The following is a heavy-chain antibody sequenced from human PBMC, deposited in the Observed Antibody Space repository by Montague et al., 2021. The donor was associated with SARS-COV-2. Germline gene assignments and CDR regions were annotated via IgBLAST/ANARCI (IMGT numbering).Heavy chain of an antibody. D-gene: IGHD3-9*01. J-gene: IGHJ6*02. Sequence: SETLSLTCTVSGGSISSSSYYWGWIRQPPGKGLEWIGSVYYSGSTYYNPSLKSRVTISVDTSKNQFSLKLSSVTAADTAVYYCARDGSLRFEILIGPRHYLHGMDVRGQGAKGT. CDR2: VYYSGST. CDR3: ARDGSLRFEILIGPRHYLHGMDV. CDR1: GGSISSSSYY. V-gene: IGHV4-39*07.